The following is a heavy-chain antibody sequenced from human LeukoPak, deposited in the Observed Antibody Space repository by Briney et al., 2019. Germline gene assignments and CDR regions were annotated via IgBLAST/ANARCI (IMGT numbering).Heavy chain of an antibody. V-gene: IGHV1-69*04. J-gene: IGHJ4*02. Sequence: SVKVSCKASGGTFSIYAISWVRQAPGQGLEWMGRIIPILGIANYAQKFQVRFTITADKATSTAYMELSSLRSEATAVYYCARDQEGATGYYWGQGTLVTVSS. CDR1: GGTFSIYA. D-gene: IGHD1-26*01. CDR2: IIPILGIA. CDR3: ARDQEGATGYY.